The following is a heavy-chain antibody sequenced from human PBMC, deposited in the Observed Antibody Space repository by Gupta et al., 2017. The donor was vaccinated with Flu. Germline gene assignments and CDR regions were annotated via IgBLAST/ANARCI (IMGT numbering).Heavy chain of an antibody. J-gene: IGHJ3*02. V-gene: IGHV3-30*18. CDR2: ISYDGSNK. CDR3: ANIVGADDAFDI. D-gene: IGHD1-26*01. CDR1: GFTFSSYG. Sequence: QVQLVESGGGVVQPGRSLRLSCAASGFTFSSYGMHWVRQAPGKGLEWVAVISYDGSNKYYADSVKGRFTISRDNSKNTLYLQMNSLRAEDTAVYYCANIVGADDAFDIWGQGTMVTVSS.